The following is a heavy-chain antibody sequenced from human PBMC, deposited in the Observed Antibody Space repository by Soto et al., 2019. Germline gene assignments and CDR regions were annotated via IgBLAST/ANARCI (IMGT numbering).Heavy chain of an antibody. CDR2: INPYNANT. CDR3: ARDRVAGIWGDAFDI. Sequence: GXSGQVCCETSGYTFRNHGLNWMRQAPGQGLEWMGWINPYNANTNYAQKLQGRVTMTTDTSTSTAYMDLRSLTSDDTAVYYCARDRVAGIWGDAFDIWGQGTMVTVSS. D-gene: IGHD3-16*01. J-gene: IGHJ3*02. CDR1: GYTFRNHG. V-gene: IGHV1-18*04.